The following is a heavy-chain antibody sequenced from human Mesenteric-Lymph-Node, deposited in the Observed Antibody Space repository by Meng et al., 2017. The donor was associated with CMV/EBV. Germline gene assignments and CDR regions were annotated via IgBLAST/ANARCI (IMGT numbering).Heavy chain of an antibody. CDR2: IKQDGSEK. CDR3: ARGAPWELRAFDI. D-gene: IGHD1-26*01. CDR1: GFTFDEYA. Sequence: GESLKISCAASGFTFDEYAMHWVRQAPGKGLEWVANIKQDGSEKYYVDSVKGRFTISRDNAKNSLYLQMNSLRAEDTAVYYCARGAPWELRAFDIWGQGTMVTVSS. J-gene: IGHJ3*02. V-gene: IGHV3-7*01.